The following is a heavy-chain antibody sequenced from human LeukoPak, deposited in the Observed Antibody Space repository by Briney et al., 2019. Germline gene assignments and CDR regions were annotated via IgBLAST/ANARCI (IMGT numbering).Heavy chain of an antibody. J-gene: IGHJ3*02. D-gene: IGHD5-18*01. CDR3: ARAGIPRGYSYGYPYSGYDDAFDI. Sequence: SETASLICTVSGGSISSYYWSWIRQPAGKGLEWIGRIYTSASTNYNPSLKSRVTMSVDTSKNQFSLKLSSVTAADTAVYYCARAGIPRGYSYGYPYSGYDDAFDIWGQGTMVTVSS. V-gene: IGHV4-4*07. CDR1: GGSISSYY. CDR2: IYTSAST.